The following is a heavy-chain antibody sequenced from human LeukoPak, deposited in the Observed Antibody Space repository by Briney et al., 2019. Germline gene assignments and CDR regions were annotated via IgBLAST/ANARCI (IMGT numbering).Heavy chain of an antibody. CDR1: GGSFSGYY. J-gene: IGHJ4*02. Sequence: TLSLTCAVYGGSFSGYYWSWIRQPPGKALEWLARIDWDDDKYYSTSLKTRLTISKDTSKNQVVLTMTNMDPVDTATYYCARIQLPDDQGFDYWGQGTLVTVSS. CDR3: ARIQLPDDQGFDY. D-gene: IGHD4-23*01. CDR2: IDWDDDK. V-gene: IGHV2-70*11.